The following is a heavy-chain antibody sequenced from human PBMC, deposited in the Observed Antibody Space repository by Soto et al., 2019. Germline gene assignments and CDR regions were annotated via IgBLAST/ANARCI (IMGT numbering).Heavy chain of an antibody. CDR2: IYPGDSDT. V-gene: IGHV5-51*01. CDR1: GYSFTSYW. Sequence: GASLKISCKGSGYSFTSYWIGWVRQMPGKGLEWMGIIYPGDSDTRYSPSFQGQVTISADKSISTAYLQWNSLKASDTAMYYCATRYSSSWYELDVWGQGTTVTVSS. CDR3: ATRYSSSWYELDV. D-gene: IGHD6-13*01. J-gene: IGHJ6*02.